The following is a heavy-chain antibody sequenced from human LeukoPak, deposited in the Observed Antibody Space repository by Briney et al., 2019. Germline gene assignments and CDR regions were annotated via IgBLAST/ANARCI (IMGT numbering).Heavy chain of an antibody. V-gene: IGHV1-2*02. CDR1: GYSFTDYY. D-gene: IGHD3-3*01. J-gene: IGHJ5*02. Sequence: ASVKVSCKTAGYSFTDYYIHWVRQAPGQGLEWMGWINTKSGRTSSARKFQGRVTMTRDPSITTVYMDMAWLTSDDTAIYFCARADFIDAGPYLIGPWGQGTLVTVSS. CDR3: ARADFIDAGPYLIGP. CDR2: INTKSGRT.